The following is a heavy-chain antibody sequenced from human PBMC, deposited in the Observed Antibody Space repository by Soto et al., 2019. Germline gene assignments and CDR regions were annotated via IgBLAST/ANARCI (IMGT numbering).Heavy chain of an antibody. CDR2: IWYDGSNK. CDR3: ARGNRYFYYYTDV. CDR1: GFTFSSYG. J-gene: IGHJ6*03. Sequence: SGGSLRLSCAASGFTFSSYGMHWVRQAPGKGLEWVAIIWYDGSNKYYVESVKGRFSISRDNPKNTLYLQMNSLRAEDTAVYYCARGNRYFYYYTDVWGKGTTVTVSS. V-gene: IGHV3-33*01.